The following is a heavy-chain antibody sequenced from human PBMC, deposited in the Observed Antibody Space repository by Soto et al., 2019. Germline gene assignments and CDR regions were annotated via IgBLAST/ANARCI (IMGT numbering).Heavy chain of an antibody. CDR3: TRYYDSSGHYSPGYFQH. CDR1: GFTCGDYA. D-gene: IGHD3-22*01. Sequence: SLRISCTASGFTCGDYAMSWFRQAPGKGLEWVGFIRSKAYGGTTEYAASVEGRFTISRDDSKTIAYLQMNSLKTEDTAVYYCTRYYDSSGHYSPGYFQHWGQGTLVTVSS. CDR2: IRSKAYGGTT. V-gene: IGHV3-49*03. J-gene: IGHJ1*01.